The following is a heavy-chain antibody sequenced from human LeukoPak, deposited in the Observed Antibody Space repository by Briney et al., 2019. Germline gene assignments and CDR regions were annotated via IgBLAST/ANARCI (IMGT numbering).Heavy chain of an antibody. CDR3: ARVGYSGWNLEY. CDR1: GFTFRSYW. D-gene: IGHD5-12*01. J-gene: IGHJ4*02. Sequence: PGGSQRLSCAASGFTFRSYWMSWVRQAPGKGLEWVANINQGGSVKYYVDSVKGRFTISRDDAKNSLYVQMNSLRDEDTAVYYCARVGYSGWNLEYWGQGALVTVSS. V-gene: IGHV3-7*01. CDR2: INQGGSVK.